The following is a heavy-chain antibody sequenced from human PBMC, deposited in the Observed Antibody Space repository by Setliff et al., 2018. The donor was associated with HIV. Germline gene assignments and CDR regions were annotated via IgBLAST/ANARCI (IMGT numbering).Heavy chain of an antibody. CDR1: GFTFSNYA. CDR3: ARSPYGDYGLDY. J-gene: IGHJ4*02. CDR2: ISGSAGTT. V-gene: IGHV3-23*01. Sequence: PGGSLRLSCAASGFTFSNYAMSWVRQAPGKGLEWVSGISGSAGTTYCADSVRGRFTISRDNAKNSLYLQMSTLRAEDTAVYFCARSPYGDYGLDYWGQGTLVTVSS. D-gene: IGHD4-17*01.